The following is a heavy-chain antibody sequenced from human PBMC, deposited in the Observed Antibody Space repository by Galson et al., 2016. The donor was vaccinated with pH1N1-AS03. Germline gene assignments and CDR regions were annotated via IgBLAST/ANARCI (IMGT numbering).Heavy chain of an antibody. V-gene: IGHV3-23*01. CDR2: ISNHGAAT. J-gene: IGHJ4*02. CDR1: GFTFTSHV. CDR3: ARDEGVAVAPRAFDS. Sequence: SLRLSCAASGFTFTSHVMSWVRQAPGMGLEWVSGISNHGAATYYADSVKGRFTISRDNSKNTLFLLMNSLRAEDTAVYYCARDEGVAVAPRAFDSWGQGTLVTVSS. D-gene: IGHD6-19*01.